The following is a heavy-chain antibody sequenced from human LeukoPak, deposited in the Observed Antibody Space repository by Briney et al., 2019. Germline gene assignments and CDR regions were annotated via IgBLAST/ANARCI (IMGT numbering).Heavy chain of an antibody. V-gene: IGHV4-31*03. Sequence: SETLSLTCTVSGGSISSGGYYWSWIRQHPGKGLEWIGYIYYSGSTYYNPSLKSRVTISVDTSKNQFSLKLSSVTAADTAVYYCARVVDKRDAFDIWGQGTMVTVSS. CDR1: GGSISSGGYY. CDR2: IYYSGST. CDR3: ARVVDKRDAFDI. D-gene: IGHD5-12*01. J-gene: IGHJ3*02.